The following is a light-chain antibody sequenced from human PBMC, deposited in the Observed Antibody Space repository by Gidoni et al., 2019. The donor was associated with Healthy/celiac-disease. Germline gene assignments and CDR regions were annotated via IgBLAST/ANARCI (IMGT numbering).Light chain of an antibody. J-gene: IGLJ2*01. CDR2: QDS. CDR3: QAWDSSTAV. Sequence: SYELTQPPSVSVSPGQTASITCSGDKLGEKYACWYQQKPGQSPVLVIYQDSKRPSGIPGRFSGSNSGNTATLTISGTQAMDEADYYCQAWDSSTAVFGGGTKLTVL. V-gene: IGLV3-1*01. CDR1: KLGEKY.